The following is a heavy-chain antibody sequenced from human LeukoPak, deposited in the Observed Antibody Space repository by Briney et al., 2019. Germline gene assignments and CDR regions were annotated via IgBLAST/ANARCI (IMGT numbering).Heavy chain of an antibody. CDR2: ISYDGSNK. J-gene: IGHJ6*03. D-gene: IGHD6-19*01. CDR3: AKVDGSGRYMDV. V-gene: IGHV3-30*18. CDR1: GFTFSSYG. Sequence: GGSLRLSCAASGFTFSSYGMHWVRQAPGKGLEWVAVISYDGSNKYYADSVKGRFTISRDNSKNTLYLQMNSLRAEDTAVYYCAKVDGSGRYMDVWGKGTTVTISS.